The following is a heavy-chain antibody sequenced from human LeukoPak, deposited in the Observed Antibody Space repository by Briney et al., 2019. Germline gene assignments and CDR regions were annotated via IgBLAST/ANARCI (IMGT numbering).Heavy chain of an antibody. CDR2: ITDTGDST. J-gene: IGHJ4*02. Sequence: GGSLRLSCAASGFPFSNSAMTWVRQAPGKGLEWVSTITDTGDSTHYADSVKGRFTFSRDNSKNTLYLQMNSLRAEDTAVYFCAKDYDTWTGSLDYWGQGTLVTVSS. V-gene: IGHV3-23*01. CDR3: AKDYDTWTGSLDY. CDR1: GFPFSNSA. D-gene: IGHD3-9*01.